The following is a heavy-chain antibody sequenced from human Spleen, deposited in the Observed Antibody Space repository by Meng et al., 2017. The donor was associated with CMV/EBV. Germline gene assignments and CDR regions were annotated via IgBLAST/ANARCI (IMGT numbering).Heavy chain of an antibody. CDR1: AFTVSSNE. V-gene: IGHV3-23*01. J-gene: IGHJ4*02. CDR2: IYGGNGGT. Sequence: GGSLRLSCAASAFTVSSNEMSWVRQAPGKGLEWVSYIYGGNGGTYYIDSVRGRFTISRDDSKNTVYLQMDSLRVEDTAIYYCAKSLVPDKAYYDYWGQGTLVTVSS. D-gene: IGHD2-21*01. CDR3: AKSLVPDKAYYDY.